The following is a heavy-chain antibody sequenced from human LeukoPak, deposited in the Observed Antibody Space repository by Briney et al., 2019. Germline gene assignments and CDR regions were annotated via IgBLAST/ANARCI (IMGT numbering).Heavy chain of an antibody. V-gene: IGHV3-23*01. CDR3: AKGSSSSRPYYFDY. D-gene: IGHD6-6*01. CDR1: VFTVSSYV. J-gene: IGHJ4*02. CDR2: ISDNSVST. Sequence: GGSLRLSCAASVFTVSSYVMSWVRQAPGKGLEWVSAISDNSVSTYYADSVKGRLTVSRDNSKNTLYLQMNSLRVEDTAVYFCAKGSSSSRPYYFDYWGQGTLVTVSS.